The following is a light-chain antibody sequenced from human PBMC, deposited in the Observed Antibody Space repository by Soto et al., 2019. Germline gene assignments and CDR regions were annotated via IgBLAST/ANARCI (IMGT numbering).Light chain of an antibody. Sequence: EIVLTQSPGTLSLSPGERVTLSCRASQSVTSGYLAWYQQKPGQAPRLLIYGASRRATGIPDRFSGSGSGTDFALTINRLDPEDFAVYFCQQYGGSPQTFGQGTKLEIK. CDR3: QQYGGSPQT. J-gene: IGKJ2*01. CDR1: QSVTSGY. CDR2: GAS. V-gene: IGKV3-20*01.